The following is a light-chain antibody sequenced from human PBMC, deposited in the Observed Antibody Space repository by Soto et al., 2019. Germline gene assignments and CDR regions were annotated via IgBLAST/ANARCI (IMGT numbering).Light chain of an antibody. CDR2: DAS. V-gene: IGKV3D-15*01. Sequence: EIVMTQSPATLSVSPGERVTLSCRASQSVGSNLAWYQQKPGQAPRVLIYDASTRATVIPPRFSGSGSGTEFTLTISSLQSEDFSLYYCQQRHNSWTFGQGTKVEIK. CDR3: QQRHNSWT. J-gene: IGKJ1*01. CDR1: QSVGSN.